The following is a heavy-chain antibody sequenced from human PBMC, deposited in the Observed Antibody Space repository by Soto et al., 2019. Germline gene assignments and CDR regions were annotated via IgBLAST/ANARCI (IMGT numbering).Heavy chain of an antibody. CDR1: EFPFSSYV. D-gene: IGHD4-4*01. CDR2: ISGGGSNT. Sequence: PGGSLRLSCAASEFPFSSYVMSWVRQAPGKGLEWVSGISGGGSNTFYADSVKGRFTISRDNSKNTLLLQMNSLGAEDTAVYYCAKDSNKYSSSLRGRYFDYWGQGIGVTVS. CDR3: AKDSNKYSSSLRGRYFDY. J-gene: IGHJ4*02. V-gene: IGHV3-23*01.